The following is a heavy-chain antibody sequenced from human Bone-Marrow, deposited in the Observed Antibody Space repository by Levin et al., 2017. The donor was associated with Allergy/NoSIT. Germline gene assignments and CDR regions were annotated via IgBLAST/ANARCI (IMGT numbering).Heavy chain of an antibody. J-gene: IGHJ2*01. CDR2: ISASGTTK. D-gene: IGHD3-16*02. CDR1: GFTFSDYH. Sequence: GGSLRLSCAASGFTFSDYHMGWIRQTPGKGLEWVAEISASGTTKNYADSVKGRFTISRDNAKNSLFLHMSSLRPEDAAIYYCVREKGVLVFEMEDCYFDLWGRGALVTVSS. CDR3: VREKGVLVFEMEDCYFDL. V-gene: IGHV3-11*01.